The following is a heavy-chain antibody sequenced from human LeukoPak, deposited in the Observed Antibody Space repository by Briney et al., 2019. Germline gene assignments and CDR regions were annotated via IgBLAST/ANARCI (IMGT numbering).Heavy chain of an antibody. CDR3: ARMIISSGWYASFDY. Sequence: GGSLRLSCAASGFTFSSYSMNWVRQAPGKGLEWVSSISSSSSYIYYADSVKGRFTISRDTAKNSLYLQMNSLRAEDTAVYYCARMIISSGWYASFDYWGQGTLATVSS. V-gene: IGHV3-21*01. D-gene: IGHD6-19*01. CDR1: GFTFSSYS. J-gene: IGHJ4*02. CDR2: ISSSSSYI.